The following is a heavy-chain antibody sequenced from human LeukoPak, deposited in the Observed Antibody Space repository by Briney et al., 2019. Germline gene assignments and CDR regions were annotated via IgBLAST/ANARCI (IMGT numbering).Heavy chain of an antibody. CDR2: IYTSGST. D-gene: IGHD3-10*01. V-gene: IGHV4-61*02. CDR3: ARSVRGAMSGYYYYMDV. Sequence: PSETLSLTCTVSGGSISSGSYYWSWIRQPAGKGLEWIGRIYTSGSTNYNPSLKSRVTISVDTSKNQFSLKLSSVTAADTAVYYCARSVRGAMSGYYYYMDVWGKGTTVTVSS. J-gene: IGHJ6*03. CDR1: GGSISSGSYY.